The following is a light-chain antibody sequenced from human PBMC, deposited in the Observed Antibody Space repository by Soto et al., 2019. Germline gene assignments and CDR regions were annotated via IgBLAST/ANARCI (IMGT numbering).Light chain of an antibody. J-gene: IGKJ1*01. Sequence: EIVLKQSPGTLSLSPGERATLSCRASQSVSNNYLAWYQQKPGQAPRLLIYGASNRATGIPDRFSGSGSGTDFTLTISRLESEDFAVYYCQQYGSSGTFGQGTKVDIK. CDR2: GAS. V-gene: IGKV3-20*01. CDR3: QQYGSSGT. CDR1: QSVSNNY.